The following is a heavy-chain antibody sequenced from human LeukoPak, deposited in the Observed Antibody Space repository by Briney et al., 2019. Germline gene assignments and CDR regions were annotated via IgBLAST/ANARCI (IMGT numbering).Heavy chain of an antibody. CDR2: ISSSGSTI. CDR3: ARDRSYYFDY. CDR1: GFTFSSYE. J-gene: IGHJ4*02. V-gene: IGHV3-48*03. Sequence: GGSLRLSCAASGFTFSSYEMNWVRKAPGKGLEWVSYISSSGSTIYYADSVKGRFTISRDNAKNSLYLQMNSLRAEDTAVYYCARDRSYYFDYWGQGTLVTVSS.